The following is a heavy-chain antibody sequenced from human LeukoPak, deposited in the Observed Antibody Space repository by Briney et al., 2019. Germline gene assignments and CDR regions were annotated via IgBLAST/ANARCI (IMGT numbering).Heavy chain of an antibody. D-gene: IGHD3-22*01. Sequence: GVSLRLSCAASGFTYYDYAMHCVPQAPGKGRECLSLISWDCGSTYYAVSVRGRLTISGHNSKNSLYLQMNSLRAEDTALYYCAKDAYYYDSSGYYDYWGQGTLVTVSS. CDR3: AKDAYYYDSSGYYDY. CDR2: ISWDCGST. CDR1: GFTYYDYA. J-gene: IGHJ4*02. V-gene: IGHV3-43D*04.